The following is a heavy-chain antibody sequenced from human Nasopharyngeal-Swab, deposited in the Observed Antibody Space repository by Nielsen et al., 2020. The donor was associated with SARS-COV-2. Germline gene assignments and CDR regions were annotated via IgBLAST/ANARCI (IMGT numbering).Heavy chain of an antibody. CDR1: GFTFSSYD. CDR2: IGTAGDT. Sequence: LSLTCAASGFTFSSYDMHWVRQATGKGLEWVSAIGTAGDTYYPGSVKGRFTISRENAKNSLYLQMNSLRAEDTAVYYCARGFYDSSGYVEDAFDIWGQGTMVTVSS. D-gene: IGHD3-22*01. V-gene: IGHV3-13*01. CDR3: ARGFYDSSGYVEDAFDI. J-gene: IGHJ3*02.